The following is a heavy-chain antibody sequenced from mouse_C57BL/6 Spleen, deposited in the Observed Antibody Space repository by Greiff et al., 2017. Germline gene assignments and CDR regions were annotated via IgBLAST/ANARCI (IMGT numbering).Heavy chain of an antibody. D-gene: IGHD1-1*01. V-gene: IGHV1-80*01. CDR3: ARMRDLITTFDY. CDR1: GYAFSSYW. Sequence: LVESGAELVKPGASVKISCKASGYAFSSYWMNWVKQRPGKGLEWIGQIYPGDGDTNYNRKFKGKATLTADKSSSTAYMQLSSLTSDDSAVYFCARMRDLITTFDYWGQGTTLTVSS. CDR2: IYPGDGDT. J-gene: IGHJ2*01.